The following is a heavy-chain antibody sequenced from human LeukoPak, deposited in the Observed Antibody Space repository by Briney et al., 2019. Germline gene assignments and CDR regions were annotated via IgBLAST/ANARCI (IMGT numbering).Heavy chain of an antibody. J-gene: IGHJ4*02. CDR1: GFTFSSYV. CDR2: ISGNGGST. V-gene: IGHV3-23*01. D-gene: IGHD3-10*01. CDR3: AKRSHGSGSYYPPLPFDY. Sequence: GGSLRLSCAASGFTFSSYVMSWVRQAPGKGLEWVSGISGNGGSTYYADSVKGRFTISRDNSKNTLYLQMNSLRAEDTAVYYCAKRSHGSGSYYPPLPFDYWGQGTLVTVSS.